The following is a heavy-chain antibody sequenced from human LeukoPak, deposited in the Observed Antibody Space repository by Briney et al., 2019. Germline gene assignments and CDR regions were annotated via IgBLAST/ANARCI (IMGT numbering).Heavy chain of an antibody. J-gene: IGHJ4*02. CDR1: GFTFSSYE. D-gene: IGHD6-6*01. CDR2: ISSSGSTI. CDR3: ARGLSGYSSSLGY. V-gene: IGHV3-48*03. Sequence: GGSLRLSCAASGFTFSSYEMNWVRQAPGKGLEWVSYISSSGSTIYYADSVKGRFTISRDNAKNSLYLQMNSLRAEDTAVYYCARGLSGYSSSLGYWGQGTLVTVSS.